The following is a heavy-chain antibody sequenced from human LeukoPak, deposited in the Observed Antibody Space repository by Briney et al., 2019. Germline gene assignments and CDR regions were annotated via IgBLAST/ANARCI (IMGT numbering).Heavy chain of an antibody. CDR1: GYIFSKSW. J-gene: IGHJ5*02. CDR3: ARRDTNTWFDT. V-gene: IGHV5-51*01. Sequence: GEPLKISWKGSGYIFSKSWIGWVRHVPGKGLGWVGIIYPGDSATRYNPSFQGKVTISADTSITTAYLQWSSLKASATAMYYCARRDTNTWFDTWGQGTLVTVSS. CDR2: IYPGDSAT.